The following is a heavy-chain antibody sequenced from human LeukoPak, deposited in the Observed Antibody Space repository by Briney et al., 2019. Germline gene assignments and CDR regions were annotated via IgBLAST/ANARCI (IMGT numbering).Heavy chain of an antibody. CDR1: GFTFSSYS. Sequence: GGSLRLSCAASGFTFSSYSRNWVRQAPGKGLEWVSSISSSNSYIYYADSVKGRFTISRDNAKNSLYLQMNSLRAEDTAVYYCARGMYEVTYYMDVWGKGTTVTVPS. CDR2: ISSSNSYI. CDR3: ARGMYEVTYYMDV. D-gene: IGHD2-8*01. J-gene: IGHJ6*03. V-gene: IGHV3-21*01.